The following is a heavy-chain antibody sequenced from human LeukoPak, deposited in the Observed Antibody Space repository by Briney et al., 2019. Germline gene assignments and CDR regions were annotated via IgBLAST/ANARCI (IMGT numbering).Heavy chain of an antibody. J-gene: IGHJ4*02. V-gene: IGHV4-59*08. CDR2: FHYNRST. CDR3: ASYGSGSYQKNFEY. CDR1: RRHICCQY. D-gene: IGHD3-10*01. Sequence: SETLSLTCAVYRRHICCQYWRWIPQTPAKGLERIGYFHYNRSTNYKPPLKSRVTISVNTSHNQYALKQRSVSAADTAVYYWASYGSGSYQKNFEYWGEGTLVTVSS.